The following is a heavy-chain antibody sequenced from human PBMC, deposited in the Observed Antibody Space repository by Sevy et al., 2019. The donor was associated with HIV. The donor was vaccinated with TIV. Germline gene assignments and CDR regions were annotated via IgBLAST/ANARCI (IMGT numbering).Heavy chain of an antibody. V-gene: IGHV1-18*01. Sequence: ASVKVSCKASGYTFTSYGISWVRQAPGQGLEWMGWISAYNGNTNYAQKLQGRVTMTTYTSTGTAYMELRSLGSDDTAVYYCARGYDFWSGYSLGMDVWGQGTTVTVSS. CDR2: ISAYNGNT. CDR3: ARGYDFWSGYSLGMDV. CDR1: GYTFTSYG. D-gene: IGHD3-3*01. J-gene: IGHJ6*02.